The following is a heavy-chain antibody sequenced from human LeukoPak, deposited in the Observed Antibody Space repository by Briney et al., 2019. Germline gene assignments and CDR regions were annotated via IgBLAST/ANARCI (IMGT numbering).Heavy chain of an antibody. CDR1: GGSISSGSYY. CDR2: IYTSGSN. CDR3: AREGEGDIVVDY. Sequence: PSQTLSLTCTVSGGSISSGSYYWIWLGPPTGKGLVWIGRIYTSGSNNYNPSLKRRVTISVDTSKNQFSLKLCSVTAADTAVYYCAREGEGDIVVDYWGQGTLV. J-gene: IGHJ4*02. D-gene: IGHD2-21*02. V-gene: IGHV4-61*02.